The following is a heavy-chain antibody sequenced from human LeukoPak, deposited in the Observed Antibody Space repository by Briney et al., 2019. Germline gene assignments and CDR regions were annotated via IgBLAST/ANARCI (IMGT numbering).Heavy chain of an antibody. D-gene: IGHD3-10*01. CDR3: ARVEGGLLWFGEGTAFDI. J-gene: IGHJ3*02. Sequence: SVKVSCKPSGGTFSSYAISWVRQAPGQGLEWMGGVIPIFGTANYAQKFQGRVTITADESTSTAYMELSSLRSEDTAVYYCARVEGGLLWFGEGTAFDIWGQGTMVTVSS. CDR2: VIPIFGTA. V-gene: IGHV1-69*13. CDR1: GGTFSSYA.